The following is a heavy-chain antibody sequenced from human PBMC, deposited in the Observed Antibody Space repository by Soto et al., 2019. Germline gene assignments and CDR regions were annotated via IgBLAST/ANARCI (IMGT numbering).Heavy chain of an antibody. CDR2: ISSSSSSI. Sequence: GGSLRLSCAASGFTFSSYSMNWVRQAPGKGLEWVSSISSSSSSIYYADSVKGRFTISRDNAKNSLYLQMNSLRAEDTAVYYCAKDPSPGDYLPGYWGQGTLVTVPQ. CDR3: AKDPSPGDYLPGY. J-gene: IGHJ4*02. V-gene: IGHV3-21*01. CDR1: GFTFSSYS. D-gene: IGHD4-17*01.